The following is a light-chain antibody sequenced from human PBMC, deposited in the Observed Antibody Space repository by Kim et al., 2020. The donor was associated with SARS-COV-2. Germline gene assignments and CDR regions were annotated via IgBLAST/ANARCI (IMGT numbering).Light chain of an antibody. V-gene: IGKV3-20*01. CDR1: QSFSSSY. Sequence: EIVLTQSPGTLSLSPGERATLSCRASQSFSSSYLAWYQQRPGRAPRLLIYAASTRAAGIPDRFSGSASGTDFTLTISRLEPEDFAVYYCQRYAGSYTFGQGTKLEIK. CDR3: QRYAGSYT. J-gene: IGKJ2*01. CDR2: AAS.